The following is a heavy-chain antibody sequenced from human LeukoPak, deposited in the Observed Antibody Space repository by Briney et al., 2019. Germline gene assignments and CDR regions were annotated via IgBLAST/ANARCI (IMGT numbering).Heavy chain of an antibody. Sequence: GASVKVSCKASGGTFSSYAISWVRQAPGQGLEWMGRIIPILGIANYAQKFQGRVTITADKSTSTAYMELSSLRSEDTAVYYCARVGGYGDLFGSYYYYGMDVWGQGTTVTVSS. D-gene: IGHD4-17*01. V-gene: IGHV1-69*04. CDR3: ARVGGYGDLFGSYYYYGMDV. J-gene: IGHJ6*02. CDR1: GGTFSSYA. CDR2: IIPILGIA.